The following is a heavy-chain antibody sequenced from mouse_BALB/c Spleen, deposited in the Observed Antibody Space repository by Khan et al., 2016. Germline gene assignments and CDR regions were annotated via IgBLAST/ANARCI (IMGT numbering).Heavy chain of an antibody. J-gene: IGHJ3*01. D-gene: IGHD2-14*01. Sequence: VQLQESGAELVRPGSSVKISCKASGFAFSSYWMNWVKQRPGQGLEWIGQIYPGDGDTNYNGKFKGKATLTADKSSSTAYMQLSSLTAEDSAVYFSARGTPFANWGQGTLVTVSA. CDR1: GFAFSSYW. CDR3: ARGTPFAN. CDR2: IYPGDGDT. V-gene: IGHV1-80*01.